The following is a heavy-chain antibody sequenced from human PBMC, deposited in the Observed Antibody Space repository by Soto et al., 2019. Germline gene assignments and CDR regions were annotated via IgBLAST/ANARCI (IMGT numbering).Heavy chain of an antibody. V-gene: IGHV4-30-4*01. Sequence: SATLSLPCTVSGGSISSGDYYWSWIRQPPGKGLEWIGYIYYSGSTCYNPSLKSRVTISVDTSKNQFSLKLSSVTAADTAVYYCARDTEYYGSGSYWGQGTLVTVSS. CDR1: GGSISSGDYY. J-gene: IGHJ4*02. CDR3: ARDTEYYGSGSY. CDR2: IYYSGST. D-gene: IGHD3-10*01.